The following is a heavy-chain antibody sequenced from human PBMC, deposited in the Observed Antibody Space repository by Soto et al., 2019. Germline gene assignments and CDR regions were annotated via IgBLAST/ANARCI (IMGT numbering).Heavy chain of an antibody. D-gene: IGHD1-1*01. CDR3: ATIPIVGTKPYYFNS. Sequence: SETRSLTCTVSGGSFDITSSYWAWVRQPPGKGLEWIAYIYYSGSTYYNPSLKSRITISVDTSTNQLSLRLSSVTAADTAVYYCATIPIVGTKPYYFNSWGQGTLVTVSS. V-gene: IGHV4-39*01. CDR1: GGSFDITSSY. CDR2: IYYSGST. J-gene: IGHJ4*02.